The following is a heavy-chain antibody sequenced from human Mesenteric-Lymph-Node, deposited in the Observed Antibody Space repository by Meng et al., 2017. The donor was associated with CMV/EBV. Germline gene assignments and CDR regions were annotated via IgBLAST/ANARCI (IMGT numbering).Heavy chain of an antibody. CDR2: IRSKAYGGTR. CDR3: ARRVYYGLDV. Sequence: GESLKISCTASGFTFGDYGVSWVRQAPGKGLEWLGVIRSKAYGGTRAYAASVEGRFTTSRDNAKNSLYLQMNSLRVEDTAVYYCARRVYYGLDVWGQGTTVTVSS. V-gene: IGHV3-49*04. CDR1: GFTFGDYG. J-gene: IGHJ6*02.